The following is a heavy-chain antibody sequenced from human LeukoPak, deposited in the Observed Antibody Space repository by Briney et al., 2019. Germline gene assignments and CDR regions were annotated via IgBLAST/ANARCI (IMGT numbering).Heavy chain of an antibody. CDR1: GGSISSSSYY. Sequence: SETLSLTCTVSGGSISSSSYYWGWIRQPPGKGLEWIGSIYYSGSTYYNPSLKSRVTISVGTSKNQFSLKLSSVTAADTAVYYCARHRYNWNGYYYYGMDVWGQGTTVTVSS. V-gene: IGHV4-39*01. J-gene: IGHJ6*02. D-gene: IGHD1-20*01. CDR2: IYYSGST. CDR3: ARHRYNWNGYYYYGMDV.